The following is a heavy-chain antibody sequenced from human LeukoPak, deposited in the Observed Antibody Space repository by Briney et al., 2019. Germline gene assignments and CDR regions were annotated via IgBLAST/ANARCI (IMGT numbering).Heavy chain of an antibody. J-gene: IGHJ3*02. CDR1: GFTFSTHG. CDR2: ISSSSSYI. CDR3: ARGKVAVAATDDAFEI. V-gene: IGHV3-21*01. Sequence: GGSLRLSCAASGFTFSTHGMSCVRQAPGKGLEWVSSISSSSSYIYYADSVKGRFTISRDNARNSLFLQMNSLRAEDTAVYYCARGKVAVAATDDAFEIWGQGTIVTVSS. D-gene: IGHD6-19*01.